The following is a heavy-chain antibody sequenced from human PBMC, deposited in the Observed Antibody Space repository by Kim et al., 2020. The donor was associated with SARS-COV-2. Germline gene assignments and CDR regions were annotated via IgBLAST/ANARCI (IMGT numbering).Heavy chain of an antibody. V-gene: IGHV4-39*01. CDR1: GGSISSSSYY. CDR3: ARLSTKGGPKS. J-gene: IGHJ4*02. Sequence: SETLSLTCTVSGGSISSSSYYWGWIRQPPGKGLEWIGSIYYSGSTYYNPSLKSRVTISVDTSKNQFSLKLSSVTAADTAVYYCARLSTKGGPKSWGQGTLVTVSS. D-gene: IGHD2-8*01. CDR2: IYYSGST.